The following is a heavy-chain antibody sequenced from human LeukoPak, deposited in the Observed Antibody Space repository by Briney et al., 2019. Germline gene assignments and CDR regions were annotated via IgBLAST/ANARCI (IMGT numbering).Heavy chain of an antibody. J-gene: IGHJ4*02. D-gene: IGHD4/OR15-4a*01. CDR3: ARVFYGPNYFDY. CDR2: MYHSGST. CDR1: GGSISSYY. V-gene: IGHV4-59*12. Sequence: PSETLSLTCTVSGGSISSYYWSWIRHPPGKALEWIGYMYHSGSTYYNPSLKSRLTMSVDTSKNQFSLKLTSVTAADTAVYYCARVFYGPNYFDYWGQGTLVTVSS.